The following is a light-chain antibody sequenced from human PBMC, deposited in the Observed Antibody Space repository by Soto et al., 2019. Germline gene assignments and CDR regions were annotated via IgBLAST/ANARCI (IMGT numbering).Light chain of an antibody. J-gene: IGKJ1*01. V-gene: IGKV1-5*01. CDR2: DAS. CDR3: QQYSTLWT. Sequence: DIQMTQSPSTLSASVGNRVTITFRASQSVGRWLAWYQQKPGQAPKLLIYDASSLESGVPPRFSGSGSGTEFTLTINRLQPGDSATYYCQQYSTLWTFGQGTKVDI. CDR1: QSVGRW.